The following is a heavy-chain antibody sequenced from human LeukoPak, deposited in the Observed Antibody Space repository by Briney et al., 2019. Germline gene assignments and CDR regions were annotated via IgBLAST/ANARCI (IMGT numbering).Heavy chain of an antibody. CDR2: IFYNGGP. CDR1: GDSITNSNYY. V-gene: IGHV4-39*02. CDR3: ASYSGIYSAFEI. D-gene: IGHD1-26*01. J-gene: IGHJ3*02. Sequence: SETLSLTCTASGDSITNSNYYWGWVRQSPGRGLEWLGNIFYNGGPYYNPSFKSRVAISVDTSKNHFSLTLNAVAAADTAVYYCASYSGIYSAFEIWSQGTLVTVSS.